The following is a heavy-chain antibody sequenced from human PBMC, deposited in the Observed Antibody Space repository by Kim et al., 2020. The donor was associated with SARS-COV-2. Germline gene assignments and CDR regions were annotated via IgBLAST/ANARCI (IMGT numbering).Heavy chain of an antibody. J-gene: IGHJ5*02. V-gene: IGHV4-39*01. CDR1: GGSISSSSYY. D-gene: IGHD2-2*01. CDR2: IYYSGST. Sequence: SETLSLTCTVSGGSISSSSYYWGWIRQPPGKGLEWIGSIYYSGSTYYNPSLKSRVTISVDTSKNQFSLKLSSVTAADTAVYYCARHIRGVVDRFDPWGQGTLVTVSS. CDR3: ARHIRGVVDRFDP.